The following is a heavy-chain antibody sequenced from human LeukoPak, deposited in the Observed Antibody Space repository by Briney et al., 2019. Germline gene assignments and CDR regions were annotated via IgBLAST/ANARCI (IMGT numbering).Heavy chain of an antibody. CDR1: GYTLINYG. CDR2: ISFKNGNT. V-gene: IGHV1-18*01. D-gene: IGHD2-8*02. CDR3: AIITGIDY. J-gene: IGHJ4*02. Sequence: ASVKVSCKASGYTLINYGISWVRQAPGQGLEWMGWISFKNGNTNSAQKFQGRVTLTTDTSTSTTYMELMSLRSEDTAVYYCAIITGIDYWGQGTLVTVSS.